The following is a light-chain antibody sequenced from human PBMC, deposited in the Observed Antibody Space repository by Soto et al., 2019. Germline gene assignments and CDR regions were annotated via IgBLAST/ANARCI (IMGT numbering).Light chain of an antibody. CDR3: QQRNSWPPT. CDR2: DAS. Sequence: EIVLTQSPATLSLSPGDRATLSCRASQSVSSYLAWYQQKSGQAPRLLIYDASNRATGIPARFSGSGSGTDFTRTISSLEPEDFAVYYCQQRNSWPPTFGPGTKVDIK. J-gene: IGKJ3*01. CDR1: QSVSSY. V-gene: IGKV3-11*01.